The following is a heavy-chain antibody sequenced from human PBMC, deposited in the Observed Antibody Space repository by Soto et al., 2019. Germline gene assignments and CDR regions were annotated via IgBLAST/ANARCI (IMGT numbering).Heavy chain of an antibody. CDR1: GFTFSNAW. J-gene: IGHJ4*02. D-gene: IGHD2-15*01. CDR2: IKSKTDGGTT. V-gene: IGHV3-15*01. CDR3: TTVLGYCSGGSCFN. Sequence: EVQLVESGGGLVKPGGSLRLSCAASGFTFSNAWMSWVRQAPGKGLEWVGRIKSKTDGGTTDYAAPVKGRFTISRDDSKNTLYLQMNRLKTEDTAVYYCTTVLGYCSGGSCFNWGQGTLVTVSS.